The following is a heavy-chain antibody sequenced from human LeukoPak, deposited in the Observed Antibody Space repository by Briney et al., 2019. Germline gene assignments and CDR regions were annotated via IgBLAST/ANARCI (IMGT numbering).Heavy chain of an antibody. D-gene: IGHD4-17*01. CDR2: FTYNSGTI. J-gene: IGHJ4*02. Sequence: GGSLGLSCEASGSTFSSFSMNWFGRAPGKGLEWVSYFTYNSGTIYYTDSVKGRFTISRDNAKNSLYLQINSLRAEDTAVYYCVRDRPHYGEYEKTFDHWGQGTLVTVSS. CDR1: GSTFSSFS. V-gene: IGHV3-48*01. CDR3: VRDRPHYGEYEKTFDH.